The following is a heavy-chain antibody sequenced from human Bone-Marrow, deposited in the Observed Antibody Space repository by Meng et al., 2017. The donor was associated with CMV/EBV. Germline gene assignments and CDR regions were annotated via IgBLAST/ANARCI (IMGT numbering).Heavy chain of an antibody. V-gene: IGHV4-39*07. CDR3: ARTCNGAVCDPAGTDV. D-gene: IGHD2-8*02. Sequence: SETLSLTCTVSGASVSSSSFYWGWVRQPPGKGLEWIGYIRYSGSSYYNPSLESRVTMSIDTSKNQFSLEMSSVTAADTAVYYCARTCNGAVCDPAGTDVWGQGTTGTVSS. CDR2: IRYSGSS. J-gene: IGHJ6*02. CDR1: GASVSSSSFY.